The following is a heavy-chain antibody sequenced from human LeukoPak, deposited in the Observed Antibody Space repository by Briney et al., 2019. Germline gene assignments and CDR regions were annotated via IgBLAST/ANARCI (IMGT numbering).Heavy chain of an antibody. CDR1: GYTFTGYY. V-gene: IGHV1-2*04. Sequence: GASVKVSCKASGYTFTGYYMHWVRQAPGQGLEWMGWINPNSGGTNHAQKFQGWVTMTRDTSISTAYMELSRLRSDDTAVYYCARDLVVYATHFDYWGQGTLVTVSS. J-gene: IGHJ4*02. D-gene: IGHD2-8*02. CDR2: INPNSGGT. CDR3: ARDLVVYATHFDY.